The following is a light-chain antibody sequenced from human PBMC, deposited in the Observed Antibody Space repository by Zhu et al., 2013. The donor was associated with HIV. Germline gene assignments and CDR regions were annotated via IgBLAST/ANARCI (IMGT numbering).Light chain of an antibody. CDR1: SNDVGGYNY. CDR2: EVS. J-gene: IGLJ1*01. V-gene: IGLV2-14*01. Sequence: QSALAQPASVSGSPGQSITISCTGTSNDVGGYNYVSWYQHHPGKVPKLLTYEVSNRPSGVSNRFSGSKSGNTASLTISGLQAEDEADYYCCSYTSSTVYIFGTGTKVTVL. CDR3: CSYTSSTVYI.